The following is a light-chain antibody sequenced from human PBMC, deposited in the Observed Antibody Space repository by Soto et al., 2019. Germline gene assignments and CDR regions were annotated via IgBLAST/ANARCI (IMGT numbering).Light chain of an antibody. V-gene: IGKV3-20*01. CDR1: QSVSSSY. CDR3: QQYGSSPRIT. J-gene: IGKJ5*01. Sequence: EIVLTQSPGTLSLSPGERATLSCRASQSVSSSYLAWYQQKPGQPPRLLIYGASSRATGIPDRFSGSGSGTDFTLTISRLEPEDFAVYYCQQYGSSPRITFGQGTRLEIK. CDR2: GAS.